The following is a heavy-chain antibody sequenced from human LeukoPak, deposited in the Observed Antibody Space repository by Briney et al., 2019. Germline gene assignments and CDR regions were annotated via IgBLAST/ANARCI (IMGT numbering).Heavy chain of an antibody. D-gene: IGHD6-13*01. Sequence: GGSLRLSCAASGFTFSSYSMNWVRQAQGKGLEWVSSISSSSSYIYYADSVKGRFTISRDNAKNSLYLQMNSLRAEDTAVYYCARDKSSSFRNFQHWGQGTLVTVSS. V-gene: IGHV3-21*01. CDR2: ISSSSSYI. CDR1: GFTFSSYS. J-gene: IGHJ1*01. CDR3: ARDKSSSFRNFQH.